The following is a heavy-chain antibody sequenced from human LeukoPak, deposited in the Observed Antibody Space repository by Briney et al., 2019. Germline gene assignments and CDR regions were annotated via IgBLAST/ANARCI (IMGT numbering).Heavy chain of an antibody. CDR3: ARAEGSSSPYYYYYYMDV. D-gene: IGHD6-13*01. CDR2: ISSSSSTI. J-gene: IGHJ6*03. CDR1: GFTFSSYS. Sequence: GGSLRLSRAASGFTFSSYSMNWVRQAPGKGLEWVSYISSSSSTIYYADSVKGRFNISRDNAKNSLYLQMNSLRAEDTAVYYCARAEGSSSPYYYYYYMDVWGKGTTVTVSS. V-gene: IGHV3-48*01.